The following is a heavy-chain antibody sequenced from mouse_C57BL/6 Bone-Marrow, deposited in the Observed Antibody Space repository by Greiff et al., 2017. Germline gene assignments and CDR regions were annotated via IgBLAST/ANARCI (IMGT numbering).Heavy chain of an antibody. CDR2: ISNGGGST. J-gene: IGHJ3*01. Sequence: EVKLVESGGGLVQPGGSLKLSCAASGFTFSDYYMYWVRQTPEKRLEWVAYISNGGGSTYYPDTVKGRFTISRDNAKNTLYLQMSRLKSEDTAMYYCARSHNWAWFAYWGQGTLVTVSA. CDR3: ARSHNWAWFAY. V-gene: IGHV5-12*01. D-gene: IGHD4-1*01. CDR1: GFTFSDYY.